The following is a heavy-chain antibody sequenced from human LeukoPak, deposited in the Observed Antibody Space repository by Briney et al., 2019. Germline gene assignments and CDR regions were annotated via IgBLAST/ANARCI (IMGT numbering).Heavy chain of an antibody. CDR3: ASVRRGFGESSKYYAYYYMGV. V-gene: IGHV4-39*01. CDR1: GGSISTTAYY. D-gene: IGHD3-10*01. Sequence: PSETLSLTCTVSGGSISTTAYYWGWIRHPPGKGLEWIGNIYYSGNTYYSPSLKGRVTISLDTSKNQFSLKLNSVTAADTAVYYCASVRRGFGESSKYYAYYYMGVWGKGTTVTISS. CDR2: IYYSGNT. J-gene: IGHJ6*03.